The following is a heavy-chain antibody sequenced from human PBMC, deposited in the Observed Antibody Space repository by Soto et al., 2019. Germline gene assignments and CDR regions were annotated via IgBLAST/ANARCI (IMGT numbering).Heavy chain of an antibody. V-gene: IGHV3-66*01. D-gene: IGHD2-15*01. CDR3: ARDDVLCDGRRCYGVLLDV. CDR1: GFIVSSKY. CDR2: IQSGGPT. Sequence: EVQLVKSGGGLVQPGGSLRLSCAASGFIVSSKYMSWVRQAPGKGLEWVSLIQSGGPTYYADSVKGRFTISRDTSENTVHLQMDSLRAEDTAVYYCARDDVLCDGRRCYGVLLDVWGKGTTVTVSS. J-gene: IGHJ6*04.